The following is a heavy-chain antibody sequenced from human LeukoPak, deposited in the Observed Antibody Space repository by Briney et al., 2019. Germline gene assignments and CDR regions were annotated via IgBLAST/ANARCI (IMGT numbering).Heavy chain of an antibody. CDR1: GYTFTDYY. J-gene: IGHJ4*02. CDR2: INPNSGT. Sequence: AAVKESFKASGYTFTDYYMHWVRQAPGQGLEWMGWINPNSGTNYAQKFQGRVTMTRDTSISTAYMELTRLTSDDTAVYYCARNRWIDYWGQGTLVTVSS. D-gene: IGHD2-2*03. CDR3: ARNRWIDY. V-gene: IGHV1-2*02.